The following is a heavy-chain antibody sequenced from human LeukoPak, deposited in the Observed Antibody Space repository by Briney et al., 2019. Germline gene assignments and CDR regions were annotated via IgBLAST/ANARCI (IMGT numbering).Heavy chain of an antibody. CDR2: ISGSGGST. Sequence: GGSLRLSCAASGFTFSSYAMSWVRQAPGKGLEWVSSISGSGGSTYYADSVKGQFTISRDHSRNTLYLQMNSLRAEDTAVYYCAKSLRYCSSTSCNNWFDPWGQGTLVTVSS. CDR1: GFTFSSYA. J-gene: IGHJ5*02. D-gene: IGHD2-2*01. CDR3: AKSLRYCSSTSCNNWFDP. V-gene: IGHV3-23*01.